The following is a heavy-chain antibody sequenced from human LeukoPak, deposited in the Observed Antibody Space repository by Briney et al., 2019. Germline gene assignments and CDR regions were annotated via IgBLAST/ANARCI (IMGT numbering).Heavy chain of an antibody. Sequence: GGSLRLSCAASGFTLSSYGMHWVRQAPGKGLEWVAVISYDGGNKYYADSVKGRFTISRDNSRSTLYLQMNSLRPEDTAIYYCAREGYYGSGSPPSLYFDYWGQGTLVTVSS. D-gene: IGHD3-10*01. V-gene: IGHV3-30*03. CDR2: ISYDGGNK. CDR1: GFTLSSYG. J-gene: IGHJ4*02. CDR3: AREGYYGSGSPPSLYFDY.